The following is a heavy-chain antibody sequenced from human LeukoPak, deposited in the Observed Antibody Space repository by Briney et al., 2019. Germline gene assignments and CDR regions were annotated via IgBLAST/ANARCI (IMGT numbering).Heavy chain of an antibody. V-gene: IGHV3-48*04. Sequence: GGSLRLSCAASGFTFSSYWMSWVRQAPGKGLEWVSYISSSGSTIYYADSVKGRFTISRDNAKNSLYLQMNSLRAEDTAVYYCARKVPLAIDYWGQGTLVTVSS. CDR2: ISSSGSTI. J-gene: IGHJ4*02. D-gene: IGHD5-12*01. CDR1: GFTFSSYW. CDR3: ARKVPLAIDY.